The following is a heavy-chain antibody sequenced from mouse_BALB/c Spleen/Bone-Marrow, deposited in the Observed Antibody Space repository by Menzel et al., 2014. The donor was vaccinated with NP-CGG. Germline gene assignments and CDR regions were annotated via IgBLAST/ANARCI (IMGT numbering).Heavy chain of an antibody. D-gene: IGHD3-3*01. CDR2: ICPGDGDT. Sequence: VKLQESGAELVRPGSSVKISCKASGYAFSSYWMNWVKQRPGQGLEWIGQICPGDGDTNYNGKFKGKATLTADKSSSTAYMQLSSLTSEDSAVYFCARSQGGYWYFNVWGAGTTVTVSS. V-gene: IGHV1-80*01. CDR1: GYAFSSYW. CDR3: ARSQGGYWYFNV. J-gene: IGHJ1*01.